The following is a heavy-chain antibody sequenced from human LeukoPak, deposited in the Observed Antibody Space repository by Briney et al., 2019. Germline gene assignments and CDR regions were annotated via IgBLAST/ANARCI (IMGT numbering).Heavy chain of an antibody. CDR2: ISAYNGNT. D-gene: IGHD3-3*01. CDR3: ARDAYDFWSVAHVDV. V-gene: IGHV1-18*01. CDR1: GYTFTSYG. J-gene: IGHJ6*04. Sequence: ASVKVSCKASGYTFTSYGISWVRQAPGQGLEWMGWISAYNGNTNYAQKLQGRVTMTTDTSTSTAYMELRSLRSDDTAVYYCARDAYDFWSVAHVDVWGKGTTVTVSS.